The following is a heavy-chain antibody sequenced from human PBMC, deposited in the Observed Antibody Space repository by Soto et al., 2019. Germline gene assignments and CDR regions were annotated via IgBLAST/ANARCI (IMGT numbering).Heavy chain of an antibody. Sequence: QVQLQQWGAGLLKPSETLSLSCAVYGGYFNDNYYTWFRQPPGKGLEWIGEISRSGATKYIPSLKSRATIPFDSSMNQVSLKVTSVTAADTAVYYCATSLWVGTRVEVWGQGALVTVSS. D-gene: IGHD3-10*01. J-gene: IGHJ4*02. CDR1: GGYFNDNY. CDR3: ATSLWVGTRVEV. V-gene: IGHV4-34*01. CDR2: ISRSGAT.